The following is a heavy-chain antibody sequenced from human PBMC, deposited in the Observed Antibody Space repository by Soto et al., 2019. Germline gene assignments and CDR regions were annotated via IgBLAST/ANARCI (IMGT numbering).Heavy chain of an antibody. D-gene: IGHD6-6*01. J-gene: IGHJ5*02. CDR1: GYTFTGYY. Sequence: ASVKVSCKASGYTFTGYYMHWVRQAPGQGLEWMGWINPNSGGTNYAQKFQGRVTMTRDTSISTAYMELSRLRSDDTAVYYCARVFTQLGLIRENWFDPWGQGTLVTVSS. CDR3: ARVFTQLGLIRENWFDP. V-gene: IGHV1-2*02. CDR2: INPNSGGT.